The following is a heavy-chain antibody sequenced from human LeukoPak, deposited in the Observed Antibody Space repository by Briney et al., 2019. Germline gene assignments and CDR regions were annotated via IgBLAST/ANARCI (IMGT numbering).Heavy chain of an antibody. J-gene: IGHJ4*02. V-gene: IGHV3-23*01. CDR1: GFTFSSYA. D-gene: IGHD2-2*01. Sequence: GGSLRLSCAASGFTFSSYAMTWVRQAPDKGLEWVSAISGSDGSTYYADSVKGRFTISRDDSQNTLYLQMNSLSAEDTAVYYCAKVEASGGANWYALYFWGQGTLVTVSS. CDR2: ISGSDGST. CDR3: AKVEASGGANWYALYF.